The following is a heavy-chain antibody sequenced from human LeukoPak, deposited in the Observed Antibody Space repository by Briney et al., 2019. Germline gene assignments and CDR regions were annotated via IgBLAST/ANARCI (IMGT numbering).Heavy chain of an antibody. D-gene: IGHD3-10*01. Sequence: SVKVSCKASVGTLSSSPLSWVRQAPGQGLECMGRINLMFRIQNFARKVEGRIRITADKSTTTAYMEMSSLRSEDTAVYYCARDSGSGTYTPTDWRQGTLVSVSS. CDR3: ARDSGSGTYTPTD. V-gene: IGHV1-69*04. J-gene: IGHJ4*02. CDR2: INLMFRIQ. CDR1: VGTLSSSP.